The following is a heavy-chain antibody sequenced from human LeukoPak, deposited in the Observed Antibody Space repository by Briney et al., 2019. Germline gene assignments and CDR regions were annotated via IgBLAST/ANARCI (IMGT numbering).Heavy chain of an antibody. D-gene: IGHD3-22*01. CDR3: ARNSYDSSGLDAFDI. V-gene: IGHV3-7*01. Sequence: GGSLRLSCAVSGFTFSNYAMSWVRQAPGKGLEWVANIKQDGSEKYYVDSVKGRFTISRDNAKNSLYLQMNSLRAEDTAVYYCARNSYDSSGLDAFDIWGQGTMVTVSS. CDR1: GFTFSNYA. J-gene: IGHJ3*02. CDR2: IKQDGSEK.